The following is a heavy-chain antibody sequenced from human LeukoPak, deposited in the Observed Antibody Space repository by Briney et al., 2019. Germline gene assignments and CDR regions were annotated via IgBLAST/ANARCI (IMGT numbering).Heavy chain of an antibody. CDR3: ARGAGNSGYDILDY. J-gene: IGHJ4*02. Sequence: GGSLRLSCAASGFTFSNYWMTWVRQAPGRGLEWVANIKRDGSEKFYVDSVKGRFTVSRDNAKNSLYLQMNSLRAEDTAVYYCARGAGNSGYDILDYWGQGTLVTVSS. CDR1: GFTFSNYW. D-gene: IGHD5-12*01. CDR2: IKRDGSEK. V-gene: IGHV3-7*03.